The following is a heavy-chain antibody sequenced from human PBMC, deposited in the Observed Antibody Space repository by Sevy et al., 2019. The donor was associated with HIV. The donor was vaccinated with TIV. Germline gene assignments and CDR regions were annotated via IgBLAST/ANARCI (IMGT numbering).Heavy chain of an antibody. CDR3: ARSYSYGYLYYGMDV. CDR1: GFTFSSYA. V-gene: IGHV3-30*04. Sequence: GGSLRLSCAASGFTFSSYAMHWVRQAPGKGLEWVAVISYDGSNKYYADSVKGRFTISRDNSKNTLYLQMNSLRAEDTAGYYCARSYSYGYLYYGMDVWGQGTTVTVSS. D-gene: IGHD5-18*01. CDR2: ISYDGSNK. J-gene: IGHJ6*02.